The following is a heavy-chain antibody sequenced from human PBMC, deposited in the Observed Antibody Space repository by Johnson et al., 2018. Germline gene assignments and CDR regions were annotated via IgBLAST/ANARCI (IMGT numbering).Heavy chain of an antibody. CDR2: IWYDGSNK. D-gene: IGHD1-1*01. CDR3: ARDRATRYFDY. J-gene: IGHJ4*02. V-gene: IGHV3-33*01. Sequence: MPWVRQAPGKGLEWVAFIWYDGSNKDYADSVRGRFTFSRDNSKNTLYLQMNSLRAEDTAVYYCARDRATRYFDYWGQGTLVTVSS.